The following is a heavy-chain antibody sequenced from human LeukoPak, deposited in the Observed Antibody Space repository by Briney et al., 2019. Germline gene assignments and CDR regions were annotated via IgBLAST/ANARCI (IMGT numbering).Heavy chain of an antibody. CDR1: GFTFSSYA. D-gene: IGHD2-21*01. CDR3: AREIMVSREWYFDL. V-gene: IGHV3-7*01. J-gene: IGHJ2*01. CDR2: IKQDGSEK. Sequence: GGSLRLSCAASGFTFSSYAMSWVRQAPGKGLEWVANIKQDGSEKYYVDSVKGRFTISRDNAKNSLYLQMNSLRAEDTAVYFCAREIMVSREWYFDLWGRGTLVTVAS.